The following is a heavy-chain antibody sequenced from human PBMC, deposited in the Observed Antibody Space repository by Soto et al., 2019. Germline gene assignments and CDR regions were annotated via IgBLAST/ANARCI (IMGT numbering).Heavy chain of an antibody. D-gene: IGHD4-17*01. J-gene: IGHJ4*02. Sequence: SETLSLTCTVSGGSISSSSYYWGWIRQPPGKGLEWIGSIYYSGSTYYNPSLKSRVTISVDTSKNQFSLKLSSVTAADTAVYYCARHDYGGPCVDYWGQGTLVTVSS. V-gene: IGHV4-39*01. CDR3: ARHDYGGPCVDY. CDR2: IYYSGST. CDR1: GGSISSSSYY.